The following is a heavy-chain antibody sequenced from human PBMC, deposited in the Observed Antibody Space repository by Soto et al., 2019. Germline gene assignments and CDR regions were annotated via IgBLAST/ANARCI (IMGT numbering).Heavy chain of an antibody. J-gene: IGHJ4*02. V-gene: IGHV5-51*01. Sequence: LGESLKISCKGSGYSFTSYWIGWVRQMPGKGLEWMGIIYPGDSDTRYSPSFQGQVTISADRSISTAYLQWSSLKASDTAMYYCARTVGATTRLIDYWGRGTLVTVSS. CDR3: ARTVGATTRLIDY. CDR1: GYSFTSYW. CDR2: IYPGDSDT. D-gene: IGHD1-26*01.